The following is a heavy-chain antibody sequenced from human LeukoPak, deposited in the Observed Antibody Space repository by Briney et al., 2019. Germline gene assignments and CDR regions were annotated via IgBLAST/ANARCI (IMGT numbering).Heavy chain of an antibody. J-gene: IGHJ4*02. Sequence: GGSLRLSCAASEFTFSSYAMSWVRQAPGKGLEWVSAISGSGGSTYYADSVKGRFTISRDNSKNTLYLQMNSLRAEDTAVYYCAKFLELFGVVTHFDYWGQGTLVTVSS. D-gene: IGHD3-3*01. V-gene: IGHV3-23*01. CDR1: EFTFSSYA. CDR3: AKFLELFGVVTHFDY. CDR2: ISGSGGST.